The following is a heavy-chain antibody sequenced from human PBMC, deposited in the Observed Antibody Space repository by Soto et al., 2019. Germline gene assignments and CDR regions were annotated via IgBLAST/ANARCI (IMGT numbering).Heavy chain of an antibody. CDR2: MNPNSGNT. D-gene: IGHD6-19*01. CDR1: GYTFTSYD. V-gene: IGHV1-8*01. CDR3: GIAVAGTDNWFDP. Sequence: ASVKVSCKASGYTFTSYDINWVRQATGQGLEWMGWMNPNSGNTGYAQKFQGRVTMTRNTSISTAYMELSSLRSEDTAVYDCGIAVAGTDNWFDPWGQGTLVTVSS. J-gene: IGHJ5*02.